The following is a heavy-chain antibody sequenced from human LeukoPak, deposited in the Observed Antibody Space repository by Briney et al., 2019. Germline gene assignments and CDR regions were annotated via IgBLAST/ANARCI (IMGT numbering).Heavy chain of an antibody. CDR2: INNDGSDT. Sequence: PGGSLRLSCAASGFKFSNHWMHWVRQSPGKGLVWVARINNDGSDTSHADSVEGRFTIPRDNAKNSLYLQMNSLRAEDTAVYYCARDRPNYYDSSGYFLFDYWGQGTLVTVSS. D-gene: IGHD3-22*01. J-gene: IGHJ4*02. V-gene: IGHV3-74*01. CDR3: ARDRPNYYDSSGYFLFDY. CDR1: GFKFSNHW.